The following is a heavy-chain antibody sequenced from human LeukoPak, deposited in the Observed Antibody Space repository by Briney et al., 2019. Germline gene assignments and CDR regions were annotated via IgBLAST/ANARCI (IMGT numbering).Heavy chain of an antibody. CDR2: INHSGST. D-gene: IGHD3-16*02. CDR1: GGSFSGYY. Sequence: PSETLSLTCAVYGGSFSGYYWSWIRQPPGKGMEWIGEINHSGSTNYNPSLKSRVTISVDTSKNQFSLKLSSVTAADTAVYYCARGRVPVIPFPHLRYAMDVWGQGTTVTVSS. V-gene: IGHV4-34*01. CDR3: ARGRVPVIPFPHLRYAMDV. J-gene: IGHJ6*02.